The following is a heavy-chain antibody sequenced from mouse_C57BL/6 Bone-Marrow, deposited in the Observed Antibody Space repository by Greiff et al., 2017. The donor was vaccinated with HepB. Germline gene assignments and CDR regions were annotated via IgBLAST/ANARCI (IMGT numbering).Heavy chain of an antibody. V-gene: IGHV1-82*01. Sequence: VQLQQSGPELVKPGASVKISCKASGYAFSSSWMNWVKQRPGKGLEWIGRIYPGDGDINYNGKFKGKATLTADKSSSTAYMQLSSLTSEDSAVYFCARGGWCYAMDYWGQGTSVTVSS. CDR2: IYPGDGDI. D-gene: IGHD3-3*01. CDR3: ARGGWCYAMDY. J-gene: IGHJ4*01. CDR1: GYAFSSSW.